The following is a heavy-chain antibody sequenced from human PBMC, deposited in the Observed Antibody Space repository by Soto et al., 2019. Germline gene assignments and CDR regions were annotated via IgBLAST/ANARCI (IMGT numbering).Heavy chain of an antibody. CDR1: GGTFSSYA. CDR3: ARVIWVVGATSLGGYYGMDV. Sequence: QVQLVKSGAEVKKPGSSVKVSCKASGGTFSSYAISWVRQAPGQGLEWMGGIIPIFGTANYAQKFQGRVTITADESTSTAYMELSSLRSEDTVVYYCARVIWVVGATSLGGYYGMDVWGQGTTVTVSS. J-gene: IGHJ6*02. CDR2: IIPIFGTA. D-gene: IGHD1-26*01. V-gene: IGHV1-69*12.